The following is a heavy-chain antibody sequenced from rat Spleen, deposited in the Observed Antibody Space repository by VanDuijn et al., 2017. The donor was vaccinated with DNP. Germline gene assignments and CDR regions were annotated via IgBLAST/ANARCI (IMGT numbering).Heavy chain of an antibody. J-gene: IGHJ4*01. D-gene: IGHD1-12*02. Sequence: QVQLKESGPGLVQPSQTLSLTCTVSGFSLTDYSVHWVRQPPGKGLEWMGRIRSGGSTDYNSALKSRLSISRDTSKNQVFLKMNSLQTDDAGTYYCTRDQDYYYDGGYYPTMDAWGQGTSVTVSS. CDR2: IRSGGST. V-gene: IGHV2-19*01. CDR1: GFSLTDYS. CDR3: TRDQDYYYDGGYYPTMDA.